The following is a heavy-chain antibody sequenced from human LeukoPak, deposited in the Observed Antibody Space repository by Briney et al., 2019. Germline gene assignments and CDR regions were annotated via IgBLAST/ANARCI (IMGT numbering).Heavy chain of an antibody. CDR3: ARVFTGIQLWSYFDY. J-gene: IGHJ4*02. Sequence: SVKVSCKASGYTFTSYYMHWVRQAPGQGLEWMGGIIPIFGTANYAQKFQGRVTITADKSTSTAYMELSSLRSEDTAVYYCARVFTGIQLWSYFDYWGQGTLVTVSS. V-gene: IGHV1-69*06. CDR2: IIPIFGTA. CDR1: GYTFTSYY. D-gene: IGHD5-18*01.